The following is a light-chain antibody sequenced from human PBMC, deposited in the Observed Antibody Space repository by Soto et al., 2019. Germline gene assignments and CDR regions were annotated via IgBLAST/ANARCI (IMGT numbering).Light chain of an antibody. CDR1: QSVSSSY. CDR3: QQYGSSPNWT. CDR2: GAS. Sequence: EIVLTQSPGTLSLSPGERATLSCRASQSVSSSYLAWYQQKPGQAPRLLIYGASSRATGIPDRFSGSGSGTHFTLTISRLEPEDFAVYYCQQYGSSPNWTFGQGTKVEIK. J-gene: IGKJ1*01. V-gene: IGKV3-20*01.